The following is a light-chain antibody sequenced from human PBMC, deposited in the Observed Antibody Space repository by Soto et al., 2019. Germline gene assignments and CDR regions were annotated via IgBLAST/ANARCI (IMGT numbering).Light chain of an antibody. CDR3: QTWGTGLWV. CDR2: LNSDGSH. Sequence: QSVLTQSPSASASLGASVKLTCTLSSGHSSYVIAWHQQQPEKGPRYLMKLNSDGSHSKGDGIPDRFSGSSSGAERYLTISRLQSEDEADYYCQTWGTGLWVFGGGTKLTVL. V-gene: IGLV4-69*01. CDR1: SGHSSYV. J-gene: IGLJ3*02.